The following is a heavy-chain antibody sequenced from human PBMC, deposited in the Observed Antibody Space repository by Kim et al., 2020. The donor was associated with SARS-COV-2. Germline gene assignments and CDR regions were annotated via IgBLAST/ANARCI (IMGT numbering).Heavy chain of an antibody. CDR2: INTSDGIT. CDR3: TKYSGRNPFDY. V-gene: IGHV1-46*01. D-gene: IGHD1-26*01. CDR1: GYTFTSYF. Sequence: GSVKVSCKASGYTFTSYFMHWVRQAPGQGLEWMGIINTSDGITNYAQKFQGRVTMTRDTSTSTVYMELSSLRSEDTAVYYCTKYSGRNPFDYWGQGTLVTVSS. J-gene: IGHJ4*02.